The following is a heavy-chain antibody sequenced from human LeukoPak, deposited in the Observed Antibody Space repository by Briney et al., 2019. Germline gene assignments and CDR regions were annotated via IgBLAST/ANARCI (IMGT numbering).Heavy chain of an antibody. CDR3: AKDITMVRVAGYGMDV. V-gene: IGHV3-9*01. D-gene: IGHD3-10*01. CDR2: ISWNSGSI. Sequence: GGSLRLSCAASGFTLDACAMHWVRQAPGKGLEWVSSISWNSGSIGYADSVKGRFTISRDNAKNSLYLQMNSLRAEDTALYCCAKDITMVRVAGYGMDVWGQGTTVTVSS. J-gene: IGHJ6*02. CDR1: GFTLDACA.